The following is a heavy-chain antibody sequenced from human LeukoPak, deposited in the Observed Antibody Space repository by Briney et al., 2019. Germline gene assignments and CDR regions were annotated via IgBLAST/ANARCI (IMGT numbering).Heavy chain of an antibody. D-gene: IGHD7-27*01. CDR1: GGSFSGYY. CDR3: ASLNWGYAPPNDY. J-gene: IGHJ4*02. Sequence: SETLSLTCAVYGGSFSGYYWSWIRQPPRKGLEWIGEINHSRSTNYNPSLKSRVTISVDTSKNQFSLKLSSVTAADTAVYYCASLNWGYAPPNDYWGQGTLVTVPS. V-gene: IGHV4-34*01. CDR2: INHSRST.